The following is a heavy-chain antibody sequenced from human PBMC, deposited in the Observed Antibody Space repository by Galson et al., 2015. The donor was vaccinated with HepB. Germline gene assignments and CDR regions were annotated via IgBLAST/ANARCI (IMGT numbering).Heavy chain of an antibody. CDR2: IKQDGSEK. Sequence: SLRLSCAASGFTFSTYWMNWVRQAPGKGLEWVASIKQDGSEKNYVDSVKGRFTISRDNAKNSLYLQMNGLRADDTAVYYCARAAHSYSSHDSWGQGTLVTVSS. CDR1: GFTFSTYW. D-gene: IGHD6-13*01. J-gene: IGHJ4*02. V-gene: IGHV3-7*01. CDR3: ARAAHSYSSHDS.